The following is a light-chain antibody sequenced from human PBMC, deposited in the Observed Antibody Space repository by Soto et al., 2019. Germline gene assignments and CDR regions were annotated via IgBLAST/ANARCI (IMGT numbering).Light chain of an antibody. CDR3: MQGVQMPPIT. J-gene: IGKJ5*01. Sequence: IVMTQSPISLPVTPGEPASISCKSSQSLQYSNGYNYLEWYVQKPGQSPGLLIHLASNRASGVPGRFSGSGSDTDFSLNISRVEAADVGLYYCMQGVQMPPITFGQGTRLEIK. CDR1: QSLQYSNGYNY. CDR2: LAS. V-gene: IGKV2-28*01.